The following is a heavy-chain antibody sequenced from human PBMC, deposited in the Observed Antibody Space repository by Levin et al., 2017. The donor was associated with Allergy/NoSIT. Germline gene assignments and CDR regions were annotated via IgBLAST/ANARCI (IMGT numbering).Heavy chain of an antibody. V-gene: IGHV3-23*01. J-gene: IGHJ4*02. CDR3: AKEEYCTGGVCYTDY. CDR1: GFTFSSYA. D-gene: IGHD2-8*02. Sequence: ASVKVSCAASGFTFSSYAMSWVRQAPGKGLEWVSAISGSGGSTYYADSVKGRFTISRDNSKNTLYLQMNSLRAEDTAVYYCAKEEYCTGGVCYTDYWGQGTLVTVSS. CDR2: ISGSGGST.